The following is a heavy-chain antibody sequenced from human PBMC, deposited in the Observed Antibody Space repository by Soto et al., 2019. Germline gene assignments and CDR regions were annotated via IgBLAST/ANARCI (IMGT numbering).Heavy chain of an antibody. D-gene: IGHD3-10*01. J-gene: IGHJ4*02. V-gene: IGHV3-23*01. Sequence: EVQLLESGGGLVQPGGSLRLSCSTSGFTFNTYAMNWVRQAPGKGLEWVSALSGSGGTTYSADSVRGRFTISRDNSKNTLFLHLNSLGAEDTAIYYCAKQRAGYGSGSDTYDFDFWGQGTLVTVSS. CDR2: LSGSGGTT. CDR1: GFTFNTYA. CDR3: AKQRAGYGSGSDTYDFDF.